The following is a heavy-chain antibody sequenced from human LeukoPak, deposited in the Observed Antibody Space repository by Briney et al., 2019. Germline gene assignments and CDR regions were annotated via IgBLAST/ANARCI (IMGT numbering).Heavy chain of an antibody. V-gene: IGHV1-2*02. D-gene: IGHD6-19*01. J-gene: IGHJ4*02. CDR2: INPNSGGT. Sequence: ASVKVSCKASGYTFTAYYMHWVRQAPGQGLEWMGWINPNSGGTNYAQKFQGRVTMTRDTSISTAYMELSRLRSDDTAVYYCARDLEAFMAGPTPNFDYWGQGTLVTVSS. CDR3: ARDLEAFMAGPTPNFDY. CDR1: GYTFTAYY.